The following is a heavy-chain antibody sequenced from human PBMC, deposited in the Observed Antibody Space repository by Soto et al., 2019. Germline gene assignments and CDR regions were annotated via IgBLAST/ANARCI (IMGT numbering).Heavy chain of an antibody. Sequence: QVQLVESGGGVVQPGRSLRLSCAASGFTFSSYGMHWVRQAPGKGLEWVAVIWYDGSNKYYADSVKGRFTISRDNSKNTLYLQMNSLRAEDTAVYYCARDQRFGELLPNYFDYWGQGTLVTVSS. D-gene: IGHD3-10*01. CDR3: ARDQRFGELLPNYFDY. J-gene: IGHJ4*02. V-gene: IGHV3-33*01. CDR1: GFTFSSYG. CDR2: IWYDGSNK.